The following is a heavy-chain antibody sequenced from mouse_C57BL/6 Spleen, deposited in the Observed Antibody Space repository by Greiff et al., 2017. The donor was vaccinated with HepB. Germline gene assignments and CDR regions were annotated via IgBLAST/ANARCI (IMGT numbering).Heavy chain of an antibody. CDR1: GYTFTDYY. CDR2: INPYNGGT. CDR3: ARSTMVTTGAY. J-gene: IGHJ3*01. D-gene: IGHD2-2*01. V-gene: IGHV1-19*01. Sequence: EVQLQQSGPVLVKPGASVKMSCKASGYTFTDYYMNWVKQSHGKSLEWIGVINPYNGGTSYNQKFKGKATLTVDKSSSTAYMELNSLTSEDSAVYYCARSTMVTTGAYWGQGTLVTVSA.